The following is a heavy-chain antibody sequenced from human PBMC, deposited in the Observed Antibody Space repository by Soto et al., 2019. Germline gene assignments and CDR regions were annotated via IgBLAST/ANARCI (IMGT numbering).Heavy chain of an antibody. D-gene: IGHD2-21*02. J-gene: IGHJ6*02. CDR3: AXXYCGGDCYGWAYYYYGMDV. CDR1: GGTFSSYT. V-gene: IGHV1-69*02. Sequence: QVQLVQSGAEVKKPGSSVKVSCKASGGTFSSYTISWVRQAPGQGLEWMGRIIPILGIANYAQKFQGRVTITADKSTSTAYMELXXXRXEDTAVYYCAXXYCGGDCYGWAYYYYGMDVWGQGTTVTVSS. CDR2: IIPILGIA.